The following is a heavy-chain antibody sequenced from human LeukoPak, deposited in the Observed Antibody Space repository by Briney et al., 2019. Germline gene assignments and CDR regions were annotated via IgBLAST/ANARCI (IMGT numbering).Heavy chain of an antibody. CDR2: ISGSGGST. D-gene: IGHD1-1*01. J-gene: IGHJ4*02. CDR1: GFTFSSYA. Sequence: GGSLRLPCGASGFTFSSYALSWVRQAPGKGLEWVSSISGSGGSTYYADSVKGRFTVSRDNSKNTLYLQMNSLRADDTAVYYCAKFRATTGGFYSDSWGQGTLVTVSS. CDR3: AKFRATTGGFYSDS. V-gene: IGHV3-23*01.